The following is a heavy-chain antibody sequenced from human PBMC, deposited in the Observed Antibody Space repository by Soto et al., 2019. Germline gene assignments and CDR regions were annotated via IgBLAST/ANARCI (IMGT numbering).Heavy chain of an antibody. CDR3: AIWGTPIDY. V-gene: IGHV1-18*01. J-gene: IGHJ4*02. CDR2: ISAYNGNT. CDR1: GYTFTNFG. D-gene: IGHD3-16*01. Sequence: QVQLVQSGAEVKKPGASVKVSCKASGYTFTNFGISCVRQAPGQGLEWLGWISAYNGNTNYAQKFQGRVTMSTDTSTSTAYMAVRSLRFDDTAVYYCAIWGTPIDYWGQGTLVTDSS.